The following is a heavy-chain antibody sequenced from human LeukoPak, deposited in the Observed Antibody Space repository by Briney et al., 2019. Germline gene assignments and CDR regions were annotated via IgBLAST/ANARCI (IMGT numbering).Heavy chain of an antibody. CDR2: ISSSGSTI. Sequence: GGSLRLSCAASGFTFSSYEMNWVRQAPGKGLEWVSYISSSGSTIYYADSVKGRFTISRDNAKNSLYLQMNSLRAEDTALYYCARAITIFGVVNSHYYYYMDVWGKGTTVTVSS. J-gene: IGHJ6*03. V-gene: IGHV3-48*03. CDR3: ARAITIFGVVNSHYYYYMDV. CDR1: GFTFSSYE. D-gene: IGHD3-3*01.